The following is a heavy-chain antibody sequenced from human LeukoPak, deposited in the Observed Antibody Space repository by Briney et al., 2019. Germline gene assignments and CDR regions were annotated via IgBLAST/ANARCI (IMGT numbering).Heavy chain of an antibody. CDR3: ARGSYQLPPTWFDP. V-gene: IGHV3-21*01. Sequence: GGSLRLSCAASGFILSSYSMNWVRQAPGKGLEWVSSISSSSSYIYYADSVKGRFTISRDNAKNSLYLQMNSLRAEDTAVYYCARGSYQLPPTWFDPWGQGTLVTVSS. J-gene: IGHJ5*02. D-gene: IGHD2-2*01. CDR1: GFILSSYS. CDR2: ISSSSSYI.